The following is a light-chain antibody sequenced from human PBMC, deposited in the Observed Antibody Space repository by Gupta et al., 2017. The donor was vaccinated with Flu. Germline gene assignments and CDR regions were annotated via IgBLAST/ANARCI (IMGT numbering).Light chain of an antibody. CDR2: DAS. Sequence: DIVLTQSPATLSLSPGERATLSCRASQSVSSYLAWYQQKPGQAPRLLIYDASNRATGIPARFSGSGSGTDFTLTISSLEPEDFAVYYCQQCCKGPPFSFGQGTKLEIK. V-gene: IGKV3-11*01. CDR3: QQCCKGPPFS. CDR1: QSVSSY. J-gene: IGKJ2*03.